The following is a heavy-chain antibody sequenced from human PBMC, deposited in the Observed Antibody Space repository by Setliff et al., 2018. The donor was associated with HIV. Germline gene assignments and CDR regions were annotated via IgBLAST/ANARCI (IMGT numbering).Heavy chain of an antibody. V-gene: IGHV4-61*01. Sequence: SETLPLTCTVSGASIDSGFHYWGWIRQSPGKGLEWIGYIYYSGGTTYNPSLKSRVTISVGASKSQFSLNLTSVTVADTAIYYCAGYTTAWFAPYWGQGTLVTVSS. CDR1: GASIDSGFHY. D-gene: IGHD6-19*01. CDR3: AGYTTAWFAPY. J-gene: IGHJ4*02. CDR2: IYYSGGT.